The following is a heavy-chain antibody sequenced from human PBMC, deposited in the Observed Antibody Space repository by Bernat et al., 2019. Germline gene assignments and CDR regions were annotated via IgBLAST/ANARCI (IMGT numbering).Heavy chain of an antibody. CDR2: IYSGGST. Sequence: EVQLVESGGGLVQPGGSLRLSCAASGFTVSSNYMSWVRQAPGKGLEWVSVIYSGGSTYYADSVKGRFTISRHNSKNTLYLQMNSLRAEDTAVYYCARDSGLDDILTSVYYYYGMDVWGQGTTVTVSS. CDR3: ARDSGLDDILTSVYYYYGMDV. D-gene: IGHD3-9*01. CDR1: GFTVSSNY. J-gene: IGHJ6*02. V-gene: IGHV3-53*04.